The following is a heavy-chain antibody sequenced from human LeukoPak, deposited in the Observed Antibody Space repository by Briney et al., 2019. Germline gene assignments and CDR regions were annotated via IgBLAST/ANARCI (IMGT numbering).Heavy chain of an antibody. CDR1: GFTFRSYA. Sequence: GGSLRLSCAASGFTFRSYAMNWVRQAPGKGLEWVSQISDNGGRTYYAESVKGRFAISRDNSKNTLYLQMNSLRVEDTALYYCAKDLPTKCRGDCPSDYWGQGTLVTVSS. CDR3: AKDLPTKCRGDCPSDY. CDR2: ISDNGGRT. J-gene: IGHJ4*02. V-gene: IGHV3-23*01. D-gene: IGHD2-21*02.